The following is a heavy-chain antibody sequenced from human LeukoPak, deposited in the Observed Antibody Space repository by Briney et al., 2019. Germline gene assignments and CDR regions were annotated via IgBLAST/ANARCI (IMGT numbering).Heavy chain of an antibody. CDR2: ISSSSSYV. Sequence: GGSLRLSCAASGFDFSTYTMNWVRQAPGKGLEWVSSISSSSSYVYYADSVKGRFTISRDNAKNSMYLQMNSLRAEDTAVYYCTRDPGRCTSTSCYPDYWGQGTLVTVSS. CDR3: TRDPGRCTSTSCYPDY. J-gene: IGHJ4*02. D-gene: IGHD2-2*01. V-gene: IGHV3-21*01. CDR1: GFDFSTYT.